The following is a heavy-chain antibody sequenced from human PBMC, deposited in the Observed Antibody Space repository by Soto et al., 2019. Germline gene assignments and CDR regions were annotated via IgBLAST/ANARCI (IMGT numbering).Heavy chain of an antibody. CDR1: GASISGFY. D-gene: IGHD1-1*01. V-gene: IGHV4-4*07. J-gene: IGHJ5*02. CDR2: IYATGTT. Sequence: SETLSLTCTVSGASISGFYWSWIRKSAGKGLEWIGRIYATGTTDYNPSLKSRVMMSVDTSKKQFSLKLRSVTAADTAVYYCVRDGTKNLRGWFDPWGQGISVTVSS. CDR3: VRDGTKNLRGWFDP.